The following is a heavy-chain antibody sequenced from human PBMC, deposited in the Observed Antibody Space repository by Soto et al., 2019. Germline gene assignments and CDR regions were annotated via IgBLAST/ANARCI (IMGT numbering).Heavy chain of an antibody. D-gene: IGHD3-16*02. CDR3: ATRKPREIWIGGNIVVPNSDAVDI. CDR2: IVPIIGAA. J-gene: IGHJ3*02. CDR1: GGTFSSYA. V-gene: IGHV1-69*01. Sequence: QVQLVQSGAEVKKPGSSVKVSCKASGGTFSSYAISWVRQAPGQGLEWMGGIVPIIGAAQYAEKFRARVNISADEFTSTDYMELSSSRFDDTAVYYCATRKPREIWIGGNIVVPNSDAVDIWDLGTVVTVPS.